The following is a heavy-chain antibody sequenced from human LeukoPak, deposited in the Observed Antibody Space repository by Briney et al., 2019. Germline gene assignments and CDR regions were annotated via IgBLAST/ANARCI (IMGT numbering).Heavy chain of an antibody. CDR2: ISGSGGST. J-gene: IGHJ4*02. D-gene: IGHD3-9*01. V-gene: IGHV3-23*01. CDR1: GFTFSSYA. Sequence: GGSLRLSCAASGFTFSSYAMSWVRQAPGKGLEWVSAISGSGGSTYYADSVKGRLTISRDNSKNTLYLQMNSLRAEDTDVYYCAKDYDILTGYPNYFDYWGQGTLVTVSS. CDR3: AKDYDILTGYPNYFDY.